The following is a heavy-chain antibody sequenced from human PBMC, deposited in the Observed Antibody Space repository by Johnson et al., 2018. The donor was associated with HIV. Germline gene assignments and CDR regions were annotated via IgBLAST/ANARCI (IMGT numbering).Heavy chain of an antibody. V-gene: IGHV3-30*02. J-gene: IGHJ3*02. Sequence: QVQLVESGGGLVQPGGSLRLSCAASGFIFSSYGMHWVRQAPGKGLEGVAFIRYDGNNKYYADSVKGRFTISRDNSKNTLFLQMNSLRAEDTAVYYCAKDHDYGDAFDIWGQGTMVTVSS. CDR1: GFIFSSYG. CDR3: AKDHDYGDAFDI. D-gene: IGHD4-17*01. CDR2: IRYDGNNK.